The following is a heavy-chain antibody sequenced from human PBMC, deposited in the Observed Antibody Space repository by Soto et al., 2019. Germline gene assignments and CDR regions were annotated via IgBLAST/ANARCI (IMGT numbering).Heavy chain of an antibody. Sequence: SETLSLTCAVYGGSFSGYYWSWIRQPPGKGLEWIGEINHSGSTNYNPSLKSRVTISVDTSKNQFSLKLSSVTAADTAVYYCARRITIFVLVIIRKSDAIDFWCQGIMVSVSS. CDR2: INHSGST. CDR1: GGSFSGYY. CDR3: ARRITIFVLVIIRKSDAIDF. D-gene: IGHD3-3*01. J-gene: IGHJ3*01. V-gene: IGHV4-34*01.